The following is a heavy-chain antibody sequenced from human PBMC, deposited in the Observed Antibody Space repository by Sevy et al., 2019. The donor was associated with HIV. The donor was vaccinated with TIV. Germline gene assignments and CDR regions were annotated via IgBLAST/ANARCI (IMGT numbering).Heavy chain of an antibody. CDR1: GYTVTGYY. CDR2: INPNSGGT. V-gene: IGHV1-2*06. Sequence: ASVKVSCKASGYTVTGYYMHWVRQAPGQGLEWMGRINPNSGGTNYAQKFQGRVTMTRDTSISTAYMELSRLRSDDTAVYYCARVSQGYGSGSYYIDYWGQGTLVTVSS. J-gene: IGHJ4*02. CDR3: ARVSQGYGSGSYYIDY. D-gene: IGHD3-10*01.